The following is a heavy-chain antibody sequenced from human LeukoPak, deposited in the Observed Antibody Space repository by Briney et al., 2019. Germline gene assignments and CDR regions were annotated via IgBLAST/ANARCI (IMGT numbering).Heavy chain of an antibody. D-gene: IGHD6-13*01. CDR3: AKAASSSWPSYYYGMDV. V-gene: IGHV3-23*01. CDR2: ITGSGGDT. J-gene: IGHJ6*02. Sequence: GGSLRLSCAASGFIFSSYSMSWVRQAPGKGLEWVSVITGSGGDTYYADSVKGRFTISKDNSKNTVYLQMSSLRVDDTAVYYCAKAASSSWPSYYYGMDVWGQGTTVTVSS. CDR1: GFIFSSYS.